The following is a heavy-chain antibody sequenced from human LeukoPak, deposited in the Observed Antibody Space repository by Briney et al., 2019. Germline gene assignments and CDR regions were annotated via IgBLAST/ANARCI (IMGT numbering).Heavy chain of an antibody. CDR2: INPNSGGT. V-gene: IGHV1-2*02. D-gene: IGHD6-6*01. Sequence: ASVKVSCKASGYTFTGYYMHWVRQAPGQGLEWMGWINPNSGGTNYAQKFRGRVTMTRDTSISTAYMELSRLRSDGTAVYYCARGSRYLAARPNNWFDPWGQGTLVTVSS. J-gene: IGHJ5*02. CDR3: ARGSRYLAARPNNWFDP. CDR1: GYTFTGYY.